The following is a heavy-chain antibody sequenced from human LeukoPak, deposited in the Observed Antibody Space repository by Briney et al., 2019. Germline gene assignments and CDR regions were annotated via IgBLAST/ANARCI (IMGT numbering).Heavy chain of an antibody. V-gene: IGHV3-53*01. J-gene: IGHJ4*02. Sequence: PGGSLRLSCAASGFTFSSYAMSWVRQAPGKGLEWVSVIYSGGSTYYADSVKGRFTISRDNSKNTLYLQMNSLRAEDTAVYYCARGTRGYSGYDGGYYFDYWGQGTLVTVSS. CDR1: GFTFSSYA. CDR2: IYSGGST. D-gene: IGHD5-12*01. CDR3: ARGTRGYSGYDGGYYFDY.